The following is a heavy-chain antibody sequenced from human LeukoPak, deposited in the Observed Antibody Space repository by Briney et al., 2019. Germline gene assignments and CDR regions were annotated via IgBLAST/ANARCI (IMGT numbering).Heavy chain of an antibody. Sequence: GGSLRLSCAASGFTFSNAWMSWVRQAPGKGLEWVGRIKSKTDGGTTDYAAPVKGRFTISRDDSKNTLYLQMNSLRAEDTAVYYCARDNIAAVAFDIWGQGTMVTVSS. V-gene: IGHV3-15*01. J-gene: IGHJ3*02. CDR1: GFTFSNAW. CDR3: ARDNIAAVAFDI. D-gene: IGHD6-25*01. CDR2: IKSKTDGGTT.